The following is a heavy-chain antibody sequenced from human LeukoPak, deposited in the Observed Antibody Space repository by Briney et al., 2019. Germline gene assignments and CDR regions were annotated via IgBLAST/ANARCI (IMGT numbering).Heavy chain of an antibody. CDR3: AKDDYYDTSGYRD. D-gene: IGHD3-22*01. Sequence: GGTLRLSCAASGFTFSSYGMSWVRQAPGKGLEWVSAISSGGNTYYADSVKGRFTISRDNSKNSLYLQMNSLRAEDTAVYYCAKDDYYDTSGYRDWGQGTLVTVSS. CDR1: GFTFSSYG. V-gene: IGHV3-23*01. CDR2: ISSGGNT. J-gene: IGHJ4*02.